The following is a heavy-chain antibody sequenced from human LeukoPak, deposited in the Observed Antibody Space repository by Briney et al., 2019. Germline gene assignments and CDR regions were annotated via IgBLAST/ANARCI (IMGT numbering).Heavy chain of an antibody. CDR2: INPSGGST. CDR3: ARVRDIVVVVAEYYFDY. J-gene: IGHJ4*02. V-gene: IGHV1-46*01. CDR1: GYTFTSYY. D-gene: IGHD2-15*01. Sequence: ASVKVSCKASGYTFTSYYMHWVRQAPGQGLEWMGIINPSGGSTSYAQKFQGRVTITADESTSTAYMELSSLRSEDTAVYYCARVRDIVVVVAEYYFDYWGQGTLVTVSS.